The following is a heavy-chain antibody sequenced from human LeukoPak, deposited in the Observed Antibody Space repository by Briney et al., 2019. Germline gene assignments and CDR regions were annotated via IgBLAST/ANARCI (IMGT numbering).Heavy chain of an antibody. CDR3: ARNTRYNWNDGDFDY. CDR2: INTNTGNP. D-gene: IGHD1-20*01. V-gene: IGHV7-4-1*02. CDR1: GYTFTSYA. J-gene: IGHJ4*02. Sequence: GASVKVSCKASGYTFTSYAMNWVRRAPGQGLEWMGWINTNTGNPTYAQGFTGRFVFSLDTSVSTAYLQISSLKAEDTAVYYCARNTRYNWNDGDFDYWGQGTLVTVSS.